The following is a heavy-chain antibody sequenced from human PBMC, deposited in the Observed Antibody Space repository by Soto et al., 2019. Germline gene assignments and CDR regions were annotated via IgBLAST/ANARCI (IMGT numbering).Heavy chain of an antibody. V-gene: IGHV5-10-1*01. D-gene: IGHD1-1*01. J-gene: IGHJ6*01. CDR2: IHPSDSYT. CDR3: ARTVVETSTTSPVMGV. Sequence: PGESLTISREGRGYSYTDYSITWLRRTAWTGLEWMGKIHPSDSYTNFNPSFQGHVSISVDRSANPAYLQWTSLKASDSGIYYCARTVVETSTTSPVMGVWGQGTTVTVSS. CDR1: GYSYTDYS.